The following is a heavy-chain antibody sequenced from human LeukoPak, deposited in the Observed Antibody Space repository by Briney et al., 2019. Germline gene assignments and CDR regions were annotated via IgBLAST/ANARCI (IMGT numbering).Heavy chain of an antibody. Sequence: SETLSLTCAVYGGSFSGYYWSWIRQPPGKGLEWIGEINHSGSTNYNPSLKSRVTISVDTSKNQFSLKLSSVTAADTAVFYCARSGALDYWGKGTLVTVSS. CDR2: INHSGST. CDR1: GGSFSGYY. J-gene: IGHJ4*02. V-gene: IGHV4-34*01. CDR3: ARSGALDY. D-gene: IGHD1-1*01.